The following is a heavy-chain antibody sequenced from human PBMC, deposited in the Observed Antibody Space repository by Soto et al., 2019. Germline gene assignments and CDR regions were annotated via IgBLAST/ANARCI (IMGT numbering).Heavy chain of an antibody. Sequence: SETLSLTCTVSGGSIRSYCWTWIRQPPGEGLEWIGCICNSGTTNYNPSLKSRVAISIDTQKNQFSLQLSSVTAADTAVYYCARDSYESSAGGFNDGFDVWGQGTVVTVS. J-gene: IGHJ3*01. V-gene: IGHV4-59*12. CDR2: ICNSGTT. CDR3: ARDSYESSAGGFNDGFDV. D-gene: IGHD3-22*01. CDR1: GGSIRSYC.